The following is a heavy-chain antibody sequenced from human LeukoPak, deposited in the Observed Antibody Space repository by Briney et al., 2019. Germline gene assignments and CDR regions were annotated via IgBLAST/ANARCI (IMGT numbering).Heavy chain of an antibody. CDR3: ARDLSWLLDY. D-gene: IGHD5-12*01. Sequence: ASVKVSCKASGYIFTGYYMHWVRQAPGQGLEWMGWINPNSGGTNYAQNFQGRVTMTRDTSISTAYMELSRLRFDDTAVYYCARDLSWLLDYWGQGTLVTVSS. CDR1: GYIFTGYY. V-gene: IGHV1-2*02. CDR2: INPNSGGT. J-gene: IGHJ4*02.